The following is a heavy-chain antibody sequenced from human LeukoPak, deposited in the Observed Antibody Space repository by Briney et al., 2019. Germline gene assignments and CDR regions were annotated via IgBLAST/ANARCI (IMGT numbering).Heavy chain of an antibody. J-gene: IGHJ6*03. CDR3: ARGRTVGLHDYYYMDV. CDR2: IIPIFGTA. V-gene: IGHV1-69*05. CDR1: GGTFSSYA. D-gene: IGHD4-11*01. Sequence: SVKVSCKASGGTFSSYAISWVRQAPGQGLEWMGGIIPIFGTANYAQKFQGRVTITTDESTSTAYMELSSLRSEDTAVYYCARGRTVGLHDYYYMDVWGKGTTVTVSS.